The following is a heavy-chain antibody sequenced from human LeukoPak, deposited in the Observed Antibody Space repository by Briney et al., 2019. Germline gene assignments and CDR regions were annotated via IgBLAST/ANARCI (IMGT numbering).Heavy chain of an antibody. CDR3: ARERGGSKLSGLYGRDYYYMDV. J-gene: IGHJ6*03. CDR1: GGSISTYY. D-gene: IGHD3-16*01. CDR2: IYYSGGT. V-gene: IGHV4-59*01. Sequence: PSETLSLTCTVSGGSISTYYWSWIRQPPGKGLEWIGYIYYSGGTNYNPSLKSRVTISVATSKNQFSLKLRSVTAADTAVYFCARERGGSKLSGLYGRDYYYMDVWGKGTTVTVSS.